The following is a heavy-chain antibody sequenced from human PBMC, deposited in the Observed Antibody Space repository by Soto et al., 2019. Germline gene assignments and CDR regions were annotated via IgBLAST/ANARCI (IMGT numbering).Heavy chain of an antibody. CDR3: AREGPRFLEWLLSLRGSSGMDV. J-gene: IGHJ6*02. V-gene: IGHV1-8*01. CDR2: MNPNSGNT. Sequence: ASVKVSCKASGYTFTSYDINWVRQATGQGLEWMGWMNPNSGNTGYAQKFQGRVTMTRNTSISTAYMELSSLRSEDMAVYYCAREGPRFLEWLLSLRGSSGMDVWGQGATVTVSS. D-gene: IGHD3-3*01. CDR1: GYTFTSYD.